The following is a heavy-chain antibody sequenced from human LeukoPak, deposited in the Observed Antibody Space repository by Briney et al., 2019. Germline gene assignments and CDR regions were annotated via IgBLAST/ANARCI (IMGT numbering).Heavy chain of an antibody. D-gene: IGHD6-19*01. CDR1: GFTYSSYA. CDR2: ISVSGGST. J-gene: IGHJ4*02. Sequence: PGGSRRLSCAASGFTYSSYAMSWVRQAPGKGLEWVSAISVSGGSTYYADSVKGRFTISRDNSKNTLYLQMNSLRAEDTAVYYCARATSSSPGIAVAGTLDYWGQGTLVTVSS. CDR3: ARATSSSPGIAVAGTLDY. V-gene: IGHV3-23*01.